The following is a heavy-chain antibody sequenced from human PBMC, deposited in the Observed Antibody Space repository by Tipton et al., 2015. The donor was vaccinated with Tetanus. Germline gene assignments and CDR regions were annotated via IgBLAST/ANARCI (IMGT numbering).Heavy chain of an antibody. J-gene: IGHJ5*02. D-gene: IGHD4-17*01. CDR3: GRGGLHSIALGDYPWSDP. CDR1: GYTFSGYY. Sequence: QLVQSGAEVKKPGASVRVSCTTSGYTFSGYYIHWVRHAPGQGLEWMGWINPNSGGTHFAQRFQGRVSMTRDPSVSTVYMDLSSLGYDDTAVYLCGRGGLHSIALGDYPWSDPWGQGTQVTVSS. CDR2: INPNSGGT. V-gene: IGHV1-2*02.